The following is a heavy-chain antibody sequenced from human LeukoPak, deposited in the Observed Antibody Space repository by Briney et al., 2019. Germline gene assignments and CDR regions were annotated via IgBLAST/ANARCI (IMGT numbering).Heavy chain of an antibody. CDR3: ARAHTDMIWDP. CDR1: GYSFTSYW. D-gene: IGHD5-18*01. Sequence: GESLKISCKGSGYSFTSYWNGWARQMPGKGLEWMGIIYPGDSDTRYSPSFRGQATISADKSINTAYLQWSSLKASDTAMYYCARAHTDMIWDPWGQGTLVTVSS. CDR2: IYPGDSDT. V-gene: IGHV5-51*01. J-gene: IGHJ5*02.